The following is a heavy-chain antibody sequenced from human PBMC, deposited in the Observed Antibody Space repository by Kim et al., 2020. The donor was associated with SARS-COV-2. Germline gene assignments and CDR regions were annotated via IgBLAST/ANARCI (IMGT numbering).Heavy chain of an antibody. V-gene: IGHV1-2*02. CDR1: GYTFTGYY. Sequence: ASVKVSCKASGYTFTGYYMHWVRQAPGQGLEWMGWINPNSGGTNYAQKFQGRVTMTRDTSISTAYMELSRLRSDDTAVYYCARLGVYGSDYYYGMDVWGQGTTVTVSS. CDR2: INPNSGGT. D-gene: IGHD3-10*01. J-gene: IGHJ6*02. CDR3: ARLGVYGSDYYYGMDV.